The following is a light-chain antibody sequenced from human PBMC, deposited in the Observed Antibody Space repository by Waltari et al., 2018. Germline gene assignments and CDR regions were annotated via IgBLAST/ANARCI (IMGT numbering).Light chain of an antibody. CDR3: QQSFGIPLT. J-gene: IGKJ4*01. V-gene: IGKV1-39*01. CDR1: ESISSY. CDR2: GAS. Sequence: DIQMTQSPSSLSTSVGDRVTITCRASESISSYLNWYQQKPGKAPKVLIYGASSLQSGFPSRFSGSGSGTDFTLTISSLQPDDFATYYCQQSFGIPLTFGGGTKVEIK.